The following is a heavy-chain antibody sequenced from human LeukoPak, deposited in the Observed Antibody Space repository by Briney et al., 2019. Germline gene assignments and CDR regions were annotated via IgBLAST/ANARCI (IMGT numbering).Heavy chain of an antibody. J-gene: IGHJ4*02. D-gene: IGHD2-21*02. CDR1: GFTFSSYS. CDR3: ARGGVVTTASDFDY. V-gene: IGHV3-21*01. CDR2: ISSSSSYI. Sequence: GGSLRLSCAASGFTFSSYSMNWVRQAPGKGLEWVSSISSSSSYIYYADSVKGRFTISRDNAKNSLYLQMNSLRAEDTAVYYCARGGVVTTASDFDYWGQGTLVTVSS.